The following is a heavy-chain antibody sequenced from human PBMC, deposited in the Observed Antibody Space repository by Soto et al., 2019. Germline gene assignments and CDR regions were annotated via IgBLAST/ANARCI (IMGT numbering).Heavy chain of an antibody. CDR2: IWYDGSNK. CDR3: ARDFRGSSWYSPPDY. Sequence: QVQLVESGGGVVQPGRSLRLSCAASGFTFSSYGMHWVRQAPGKGLEWVAVIWYDGSNKYYADSVKGRFTISRDNSKNTLYLQMNSLRAEDTAVYDCARDFRGSSWYSPPDYWGQGTLVTVSS. D-gene: IGHD6-13*01. CDR1: GFTFSSYG. V-gene: IGHV3-33*01. J-gene: IGHJ4*02.